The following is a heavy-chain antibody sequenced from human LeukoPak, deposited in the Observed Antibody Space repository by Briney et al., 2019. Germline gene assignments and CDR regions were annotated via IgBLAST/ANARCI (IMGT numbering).Heavy chain of an antibody. CDR1: GFTFSTYA. D-gene: IGHD3-10*01. Sequence: GGSLRLSCAASGFTFSTYAMSWVRLAPGKGLEWVSGISGSGGSTYYADSVKGRFTSSRDSSNNTLYVQMNSLRVEDTAVYYCAKSGGLSGSGRLAMDVWGQGTTVTVSS. CDR3: AKSGGLSGSGRLAMDV. J-gene: IGHJ6*02. CDR2: ISGSGGST. V-gene: IGHV3-23*01.